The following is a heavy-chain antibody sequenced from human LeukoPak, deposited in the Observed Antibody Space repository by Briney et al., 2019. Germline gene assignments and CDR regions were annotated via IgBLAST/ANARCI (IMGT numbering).Heavy chain of an antibody. D-gene: IGHD1-26*01. CDR3: ARRGIVLGAAPVLKYSFDY. CDR2: ISVSGGGT. Sequence: SGGSLRLSCAASGFTFSSYAMSWVRQAPGKGLEWVSSISVSGGGTYYADSVKGRFTISRDSSKNTLYLQMNSLSAEDTAVYYCARRGIVLGAAPVLKYSFDYWGQGTLVTVSS. J-gene: IGHJ4*02. CDR1: GFTFSSYA. V-gene: IGHV3-23*01.